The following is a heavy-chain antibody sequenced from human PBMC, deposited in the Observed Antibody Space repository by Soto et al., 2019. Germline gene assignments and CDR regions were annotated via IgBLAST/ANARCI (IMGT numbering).Heavy chain of an antibody. Sequence: EVQLVESGGGLVQPGGSLRLSCAASGFTFSSYWMSWVRQAPGKGLEWVANIKQDGSEKYYVDSVKGRFTISRDNAKNPLFLQMNSLRAEDTAVYYCGKEGGGGTIFGVVKYYYYYMDVWGKGTTVTVSS. J-gene: IGHJ6*03. CDR1: GFTFSSYW. CDR2: IKQDGSEK. CDR3: GKEGGGGTIFGVVKYYYYYMDV. D-gene: IGHD3-3*01. V-gene: IGHV3-7*04.